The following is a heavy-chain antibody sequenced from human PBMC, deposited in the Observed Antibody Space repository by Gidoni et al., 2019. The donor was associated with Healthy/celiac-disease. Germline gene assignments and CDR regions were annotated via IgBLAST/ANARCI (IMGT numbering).Heavy chain of an antibody. CDR1: GGSISSSSYY. CDR3: ARRQQREVTWIQLWPKGGAFDI. CDR2: IHYSGST. Sequence: QLQLQESGPGLVKPSETLSLTCTVSGGSISSSSYYWGWIRQPPGKGLEWIGSIHYSGSTYYNPSLKSRVTISVDTSKNQFSLKLSSVTAADTAVYYCARRQQREVTWIQLWPKGGAFDIWGQGTMVTVSS. J-gene: IGHJ3*02. D-gene: IGHD5-18*01. V-gene: IGHV4-39*01.